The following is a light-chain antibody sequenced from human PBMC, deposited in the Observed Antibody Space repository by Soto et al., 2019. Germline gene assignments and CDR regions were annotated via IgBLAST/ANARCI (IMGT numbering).Light chain of an antibody. CDR3: QSYDSSLSGVV. CDR1: SPNIGAGYD. CDR2: GNN. V-gene: IGLV1-40*01. J-gene: IGLJ2*01. Sequence: QSVLTQPPSVSGAPGQRVTISCTGSSPNIGAGYDVHWYQQLPGTAPRLLIYGNNNRPSGVPDRFSGSKSGTSASLAITGLQAEDEADYYCQSYDSSLSGVVFGGGTKLTVL.